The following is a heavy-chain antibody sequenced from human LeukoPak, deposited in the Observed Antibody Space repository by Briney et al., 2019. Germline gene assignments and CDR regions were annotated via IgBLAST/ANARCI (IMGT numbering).Heavy chain of an antibody. CDR2: ISYDGSNK. Sequence: PGGSLRLSCAASGFTFSSYGMHWVRQAPGKGLEWVAVISYDGSNKYYADSVKGRFTISRDNSKNTLYLQMNSLRAEDTAVYYCAKDFGTPFGELSKGDYWGQGTLVTVSS. J-gene: IGHJ4*02. CDR1: GFTFSSYG. CDR3: AKDFGTPFGELSKGDY. D-gene: IGHD3-10*01. V-gene: IGHV3-30*18.